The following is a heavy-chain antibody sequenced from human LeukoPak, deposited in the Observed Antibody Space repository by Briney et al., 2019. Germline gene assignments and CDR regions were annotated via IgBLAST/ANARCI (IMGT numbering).Heavy chain of an antibody. D-gene: IGHD2-2*01. J-gene: IGHJ6*03. V-gene: IGHV3-23*01. CDR1: GFTFSSYA. CDR2: ISGSGGST. CDR3: AKDRAVVVPAAIISSAMDV. Sequence: PGGSLRLSCAASGFTFSSYAMSWVRQAPGKGLEWVSAISGSGGSTYYADSVKGRFTISRDNSKNTLYLQMNSLRAEDTAVYYCAKDRAVVVPAAIISSAMDVWGKGTTVTVSS.